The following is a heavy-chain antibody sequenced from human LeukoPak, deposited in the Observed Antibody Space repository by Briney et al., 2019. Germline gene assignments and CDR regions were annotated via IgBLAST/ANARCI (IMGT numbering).Heavy chain of an antibody. CDR1: GDSVSSNSAA. V-gene: IGHV6-1*01. J-gene: IGHJ4*02. Sequence: PSQTLSLTCAISGDSVSSNSAAWNWIRQSPSRGLEWLGRTYYRSKWYNDYAVSVKGRITINPDTSKNQFSLQLNSVTPEDTAFYYCARKSWASTLFDYWGQGTLVTVSS. CDR3: ARKSWASTLFDY. CDR2: TYYRSKWYN. D-gene: IGHD1-26*01.